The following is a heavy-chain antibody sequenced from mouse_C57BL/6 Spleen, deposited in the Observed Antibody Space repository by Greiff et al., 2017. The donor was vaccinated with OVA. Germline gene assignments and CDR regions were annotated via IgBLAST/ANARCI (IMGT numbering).Heavy chain of an antibody. CDR3: ARDGNDWYFDV. D-gene: IGHD2-1*01. Sequence: EVQLQQSGPELVKPGASVKISCKASGYTFTDYYLNWVKQSHGKRLEWIGDINPNNGGTSYNQKFKGKATLTVDKSSSTAYMELRSLTSEDSAVYYCARDGNDWYFDVWGTGTTVTVSS. V-gene: IGHV1-26*01. CDR1: GYTFTDYY. J-gene: IGHJ1*03. CDR2: INPNNGGT.